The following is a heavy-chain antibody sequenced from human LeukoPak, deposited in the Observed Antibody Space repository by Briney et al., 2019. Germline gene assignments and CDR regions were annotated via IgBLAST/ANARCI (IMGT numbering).Heavy chain of an antibody. CDR3: ARDPLSYYGMDV. V-gene: IGHV3-21*01. J-gene: IGHJ6*02. CDR2: ISSSSSYI. CDR1: GFTFSSYS. Sequence: PGGSLRLSCAASGFTFSSYSMNWVRQAPGKGLEWVSSISSSSSYIYYADSVKGRFTISRDNAKNSLYLQMNSLRAEDTAVYYCARDPLSYYGMDVWGQGTTVTVSS.